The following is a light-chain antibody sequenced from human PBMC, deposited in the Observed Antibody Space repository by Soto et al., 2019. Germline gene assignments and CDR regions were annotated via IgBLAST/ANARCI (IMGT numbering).Light chain of an antibody. Sequence: SYEXTQPPSVSVXXXXTAXXXXXGXKLGDKYACWYQQKPGQSPVLVIYQDSKRPSGIPERFSGSNSGNTATLTISGTQAMDEADYYCQAWDSSTAVVFGGGTKVTVL. V-gene: IGLV3-1*01. CDR3: QAWDSSTAVV. CDR2: QDS. J-gene: IGLJ2*01. CDR1: KLGDKY.